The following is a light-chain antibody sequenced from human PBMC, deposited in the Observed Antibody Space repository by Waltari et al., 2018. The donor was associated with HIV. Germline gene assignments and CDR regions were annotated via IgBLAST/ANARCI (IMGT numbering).Light chain of an antibody. Sequence: QSALTQPASVSGSPGQSITISCTGTTSDVGGYKYVSWYQQHPGKAPKLVICEVNNPPSGVSIRFSGSKAGNAASLTISELQAEDEADYYCTSYTSRNTRVFGTGTKVTVL. CDR3: TSYTSRNTRV. J-gene: IGLJ1*01. CDR2: EVN. V-gene: IGLV2-14*01. CDR1: TSDVGGYKY.